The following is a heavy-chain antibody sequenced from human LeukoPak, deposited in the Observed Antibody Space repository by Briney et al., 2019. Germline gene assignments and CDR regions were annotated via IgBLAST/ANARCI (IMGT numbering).Heavy chain of an antibody. CDR2: ISGRGGYI. CDR1: GLTFSGYS. V-gene: IGHV3-21*01. D-gene: IGHD5-24*01. Sequence: PGGSLRLSCAASGLTFSGYSMNWVRQAPGKGLEWVSSISGRGGYIFYADSVKGRFTISRDNAKNSLYLQMNSLRVEDTAVYYCGRDKGDGSYYGTDVWGQGTTVIVSS. J-gene: IGHJ6*02. CDR3: GRDKGDGSYYGTDV.